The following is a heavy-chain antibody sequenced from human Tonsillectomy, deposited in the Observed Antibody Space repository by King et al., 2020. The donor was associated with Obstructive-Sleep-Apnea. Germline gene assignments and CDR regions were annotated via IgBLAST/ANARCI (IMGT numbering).Heavy chain of an antibody. CDR3: ARDLETHQLLYRDDAFDI. D-gene: IGHD2-2*02. CDR1: GYTFTSYG. V-gene: IGHV1-18*01. Sequence: AQLVQSGAEVKKPGASVKVSCKASGYTFTSYGISWVRQAPGQGLEWMGWISAYNGNTNYAQKLQGRVTMTTDTSTSTAYMELRSLRSDDTAVYYCARDLETHQLLYRDDAFDIWGQGTMVTVSS. J-gene: IGHJ3*02. CDR2: ISAYNGNT.